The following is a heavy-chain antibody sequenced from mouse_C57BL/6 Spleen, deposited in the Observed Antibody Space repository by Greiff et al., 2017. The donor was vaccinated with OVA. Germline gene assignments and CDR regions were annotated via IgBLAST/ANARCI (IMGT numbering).Heavy chain of an antibody. D-gene: IGHD2-4*01. CDR3: ARGGLYDYDFYAMDY. CDR2: ISSGGSYT. V-gene: IGHV5-6*02. J-gene: IGHJ4*01. CDR1: GFTFSSYG. Sequence: EVKLVESGGDLVKPGGSLKLSCAASGFTFSSYGMSWVRQTPDKRLEWVATISSGGSYTYYPDSVKGRFTISRDNAKNTLYLQMSSLKSEDTAMYDCARGGLYDYDFYAMDYWGQGTSVTVSS.